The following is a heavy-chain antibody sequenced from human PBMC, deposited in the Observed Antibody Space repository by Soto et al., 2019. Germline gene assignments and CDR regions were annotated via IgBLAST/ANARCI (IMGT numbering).Heavy chain of an antibody. V-gene: IGHV1-2*04. CDR1: GYTFTGYY. Sequence: ASVKVSCKASGYTFTGYYMHWVRQAPGQGLEWMGWVNPNSGGTNYAQKFQGWVTMTRDTSISTAYMELSRLRSDDTAVYYCARDGYYYYGMDVWGQGTKDTVSS. J-gene: IGHJ6*02. CDR3: ARDGYYYYGMDV. CDR2: VNPNSGGT.